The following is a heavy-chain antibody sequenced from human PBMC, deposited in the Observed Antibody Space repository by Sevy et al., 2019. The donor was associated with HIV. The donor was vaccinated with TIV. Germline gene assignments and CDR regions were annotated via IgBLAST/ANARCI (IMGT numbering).Heavy chain of an antibody. CDR2: ISYDGNNR. CDR3: AKEDYGGNLPNYFAS. Sequence: GGSLRLSCAASGFTFSSYWMTWVRQAPGKGLDWVAAISYDGNNRYYADSVKGRFTISRDNSKNTLYLQMDSVRPEDTAVYYCAKEDYGGNLPNYFASWGQGTRVTVSS. CDR1: GFTFSSYW. V-gene: IGHV3-30*18. J-gene: IGHJ4*02. D-gene: IGHD4-17*01.